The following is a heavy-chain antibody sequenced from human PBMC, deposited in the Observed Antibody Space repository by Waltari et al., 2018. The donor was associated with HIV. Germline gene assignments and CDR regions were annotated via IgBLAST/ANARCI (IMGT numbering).Heavy chain of an antibody. CDR1: GGSITSRSYS. D-gene: IGHD3-16*01. J-gene: IGHJ2*01. V-gene: IGHV4-39*01. CDR2: ISYSGDN. Sequence: QLQLQESGPGLVKPSETLSLMCRVSGGSITSRSYSWGWVRQPPGEWREWFGSISYSGDNYYNPSLKSRVTRATEASKNQFALKLTSVTGTDTAVYYCARHVGGTLMPRYFDRRGRGTLVSVSS. CDR3: ARHVGGTLMPRYFDR.